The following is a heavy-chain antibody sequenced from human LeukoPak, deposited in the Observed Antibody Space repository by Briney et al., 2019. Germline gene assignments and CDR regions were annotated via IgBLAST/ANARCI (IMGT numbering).Heavy chain of an antibody. D-gene: IGHD6-13*01. J-gene: IGHJ5*02. CDR2: IYYSGST. CDR3: ARGGYSSSWFLNWFDP. CDR1: GGSISSYY. Sequence: SETLSLTCTVSGGSISSYYWSWIRQPPGKGLEWIGYIYYSGSTNYNPSPKSRVTISVDTSKNQFSLKLSSVTAADTAVYYCARGGYSSSWFLNWFDPWGQGTLVTVSS. V-gene: IGHV4-59*01.